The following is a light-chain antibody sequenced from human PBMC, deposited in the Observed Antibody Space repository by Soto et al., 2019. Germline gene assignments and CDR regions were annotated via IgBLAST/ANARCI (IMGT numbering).Light chain of an antibody. Sequence: EIVLTQSPGTLSLSPGERATLSCRASQSVSSSYLAWYQQKPGQAPRLLIYGASSRATGIPDRFSGSGSGTDFTLTISRLEPEDFAVYYCQQRSSWPLTFGGGTKVELK. CDR2: GAS. V-gene: IGKV3D-20*02. CDR3: QQRSSWPLT. CDR1: QSVSSSY. J-gene: IGKJ4*01.